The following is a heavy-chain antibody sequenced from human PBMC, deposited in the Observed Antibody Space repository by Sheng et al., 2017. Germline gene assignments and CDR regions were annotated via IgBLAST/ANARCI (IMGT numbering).Heavy chain of an antibody. CDR1: GGSFSVYY. J-gene: IGHJ4*02. CDR3: ARRNADYYDSYGYYGY. Sequence: QVQLQQWGAGLLKPSETLSLTCAVYGGSFSVYYWTWIRQPPGKGLEWIGEINHSGSTNYNPSLKSRVTISVDTSKKQFSVKLSSVTAADTAVYYCARRNADYYDSYGYYGYWGQGTLVTVS. CDR2: INHSGST. D-gene: IGHD3-22*01. V-gene: IGHV4-34*01.